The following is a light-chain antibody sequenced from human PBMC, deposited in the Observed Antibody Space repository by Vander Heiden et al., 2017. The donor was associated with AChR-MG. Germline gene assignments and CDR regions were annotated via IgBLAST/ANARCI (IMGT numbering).Light chain of an antibody. CDR2: DVS. CDR3: SSYTSSSTLVV. J-gene: IGLJ2*01. CDR1: SSDVGGYNY. V-gene: IGLV2-14*01. Sequence: QSALTQPASVSGSPGQSITISCTGTSSDVGGYNYVSWFQQHPGKAPKLMIYDVSKRPSGVSHRFSGSKSGNTASLTISGLQAEDEADYYCSSYTSSSTLVVFGGGTKLTGL.